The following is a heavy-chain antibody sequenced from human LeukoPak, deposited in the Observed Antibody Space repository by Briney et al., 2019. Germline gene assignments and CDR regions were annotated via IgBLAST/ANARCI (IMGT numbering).Heavy chain of an antibody. CDR2: LTIAGDST. J-gene: IGHJ4*02. CDR1: EFTFSDYA. CDR3: VKSSCRPTSCASDH. Sequence: GESLRLSCAASEFTFSDYAMSWVRQAPGQGLEWLSGLTIAGDSTYYASSVKGRCTITRDNSRNTLFLQLNSLRAEDTAVYFCVKSSCRPTSCASDHWGQGTLVTVSS. V-gene: IGHV3-23*01. D-gene: IGHD2-2*01.